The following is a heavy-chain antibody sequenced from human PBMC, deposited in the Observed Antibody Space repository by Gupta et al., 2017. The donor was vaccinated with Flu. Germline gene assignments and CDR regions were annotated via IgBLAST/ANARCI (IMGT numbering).Heavy chain of an antibody. Sequence: WVRKAPGEGGEWMGRINPNSGGTNDAQKVQGRVTMSRETSNSTAYMELSRLRTDDTAVDYCARVGRCSSTSCPQGRYYMDGWGKGTTVTVSS. V-gene: IGHV1-2*06. J-gene: IGHJ6*03. CDR3: ARVGRCSSTSCPQGRYYMDG. CDR2: INPNSGGT. D-gene: IGHD2-2*01.